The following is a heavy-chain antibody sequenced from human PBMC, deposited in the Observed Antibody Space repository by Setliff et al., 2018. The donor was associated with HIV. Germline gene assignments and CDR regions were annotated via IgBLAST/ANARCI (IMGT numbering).Heavy chain of an antibody. Sequence: SETLSLTCTVSGGSISSSSYYWGWIRQPPGKGLEWLGSIYYSGSAYYNPSLKSRVTISVDTSKNQFSLKLSSVTAADTAVYYCARATVAIFGVVTAILHYFDYWGQGSLVTVSS. CDR1: GGSISSSSYY. J-gene: IGHJ4*02. CDR3: ARATVAIFGVVTAILHYFDY. CDR2: IYYSGSA. D-gene: IGHD3-3*01. V-gene: IGHV4-39*07.